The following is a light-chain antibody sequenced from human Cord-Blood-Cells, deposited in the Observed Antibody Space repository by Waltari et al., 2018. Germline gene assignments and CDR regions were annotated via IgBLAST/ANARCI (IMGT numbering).Light chain of an antibody. CDR3: YSAADNNRV. CDR2: KDS. CDR1: VLAKKY. Sequence: SYELTQPSSVSVSPGQTARITCTGDVLAKKYARWFQQKPGQAPVLVISKDSERPSGIPEQFSGSSSGTTVTLTISGAQVEDEADYYCYSAADNNRVFGGGTKLTVL. J-gene: IGLJ3*02. V-gene: IGLV3-27*01.